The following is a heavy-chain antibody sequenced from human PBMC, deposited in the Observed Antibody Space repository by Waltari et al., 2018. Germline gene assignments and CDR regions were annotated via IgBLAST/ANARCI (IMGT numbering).Heavy chain of an antibody. Sequence: EVQLVELGGGLVKPGGSLRLSCAASRLIFSTYSRTWVRQAPGKGLEWVAYISSTGTTIYYTDSVQGRFTISRTNAQNSLYLQMNSLRAEDTAVYYCAREIRGTGYFPDAFDIWGQGTMVTVSS. D-gene: IGHD3-9*01. CDR3: AREIRGTGYFPDAFDI. J-gene: IGHJ3*02. V-gene: IGHV3-48*01. CDR2: ISSTGTTI. CDR1: RLIFSTYS.